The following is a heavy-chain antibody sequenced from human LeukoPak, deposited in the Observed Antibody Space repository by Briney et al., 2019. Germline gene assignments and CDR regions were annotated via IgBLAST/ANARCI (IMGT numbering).Heavy chain of an antibody. D-gene: IGHD1-7*01. Sequence: GGSLRLSCAASGFTFSSYAMSWVRQAPGKGLEWVSAISGSGGSSNYADSVKGRFTISRDNSRNTLYLQMNSLRAEETAVYYCAKSLGNTNWNYGGTFDYWGQGTLVPVPS. J-gene: IGHJ4*02. CDR1: GFTFSSYA. CDR3: AKSLGNTNWNYGGTFDY. V-gene: IGHV3-23*01. CDR2: ISGSGGSS.